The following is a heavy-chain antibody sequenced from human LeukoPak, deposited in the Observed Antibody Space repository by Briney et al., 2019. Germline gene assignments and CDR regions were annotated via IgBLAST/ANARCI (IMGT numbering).Heavy chain of an antibody. V-gene: IGHV3-30*04. Sequence: GRSLRLSCAASGLTFSDYVMHWVRQAPGEGPEWVAFISHDGSDKYYADSVRGRFSISRDNSKNTLYLQLNSLRAEDTAVYYCARERQYNYVEDAFDIWGQGTMVTVSS. D-gene: IGHD5-24*01. J-gene: IGHJ3*02. CDR3: ARERQYNYVEDAFDI. CDR2: ISHDGSDK. CDR1: GLTFSDYV.